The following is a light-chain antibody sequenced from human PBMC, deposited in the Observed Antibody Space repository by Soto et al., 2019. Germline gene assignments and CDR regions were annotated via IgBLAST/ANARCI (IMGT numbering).Light chain of an antibody. CDR3: SSYTSSSTLD. CDR1: SSDVGGDNY. Sequence: QSPLTQPASVSGSPGPSITISCPGTSSDVGGDNYVSWYQQHPGKAPKLMIYEVSNRHSGVSNRFSGSKSGNTASLTISGLQAEDEADYYCSSYTSSSTLDFGTGTKVTVL. J-gene: IGLJ1*01. V-gene: IGLV2-14*01. CDR2: EVS.